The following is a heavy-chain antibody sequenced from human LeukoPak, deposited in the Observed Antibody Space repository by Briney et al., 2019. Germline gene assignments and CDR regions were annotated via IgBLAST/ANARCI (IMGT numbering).Heavy chain of an antibody. CDR1: GFTFSSYA. CDR2: ISGSGGST. D-gene: IGHD3-9*01. J-gene: IGHJ6*02. Sequence: GGSLRLSCTASGFTFSSYAMSWVRQAPGKGLEWVSAISGSGGSTYYADSVKGRFTISRDNSKNTLYLQMNSLRAEDTAVYYCAKAPYYDIYGMDVWGQGTTVTVSS. V-gene: IGHV3-23*01. CDR3: AKAPYYDIYGMDV.